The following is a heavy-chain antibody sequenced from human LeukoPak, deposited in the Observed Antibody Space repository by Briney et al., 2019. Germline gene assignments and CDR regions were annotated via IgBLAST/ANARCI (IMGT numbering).Heavy chain of an antibody. Sequence: GGSLRLSCAASGFTFSSYWMSWVRQAPGKGLEWVANIKQDGSERYYVDSVKGRFTISRDNAKNSLYLQMNSLRAEDTAVYYRARVFEHCDFWSGYSYYYYMDVWGKGTTVTVSS. V-gene: IGHV3-7*01. J-gene: IGHJ6*03. CDR3: ARVFEHCDFWSGYSYYYYMDV. CDR1: GFTFSSYW. D-gene: IGHD3-3*01. CDR2: IKQDGSER.